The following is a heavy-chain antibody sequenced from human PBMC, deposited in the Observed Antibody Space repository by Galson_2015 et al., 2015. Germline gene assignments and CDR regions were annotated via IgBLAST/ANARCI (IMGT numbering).Heavy chain of an antibody. D-gene: IGHD6-19*01. V-gene: IGHV7-4-1*02. CDR3: ATPGSIAVAGTRFNPLLDY. CDR1: GYTFTSYA. Sequence: SVKVSCKASGYTFTSYAMNWVRQAPGQGLEWMGWINTNTGNPTYAQGFTGRFVFSLDTSVSTAYLQISSLKAEDTAVYYCATPGSIAVAGTRFNPLLDYWGQGTLVTVSS. CDR2: INTNTGNP. J-gene: IGHJ4*02.